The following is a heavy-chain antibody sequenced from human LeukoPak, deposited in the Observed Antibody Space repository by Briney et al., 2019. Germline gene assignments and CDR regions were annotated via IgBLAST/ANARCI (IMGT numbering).Heavy chain of an antibody. J-gene: IGHJ4*02. CDR3: ARDGYYYGSGSYYNVGY. CDR1: GYTLTSYG. Sequence: AAVKVSCMASGYTLTSYGICWVRQAPGQRLEWMGWISAYNGNTNYAQKLQGRVTMTTDTSTSTAYMELRSMRSDDTAVYYCARDGYYYGSGSYYNVGYWGQETLVTVSS. D-gene: IGHD3-10*01. CDR2: ISAYNGNT. V-gene: IGHV1-18*01.